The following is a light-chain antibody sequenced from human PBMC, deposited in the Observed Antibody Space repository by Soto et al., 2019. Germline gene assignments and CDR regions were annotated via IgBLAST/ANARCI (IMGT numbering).Light chain of an antibody. Sequence: QPVLTQPPSASGTPGQRVTISCSGSTSNLGSNFIYWYQQLPGAAPKLLISRNNQRPSWVPDRFSGSKSGTSASLAISGLRSEDEADYHCAAWYDSLSGVVFGGGTKLTVL. J-gene: IGLJ3*02. V-gene: IGLV1-47*01. CDR2: RNN. CDR1: TSNLGSNF. CDR3: AAWYDSLSGVV.